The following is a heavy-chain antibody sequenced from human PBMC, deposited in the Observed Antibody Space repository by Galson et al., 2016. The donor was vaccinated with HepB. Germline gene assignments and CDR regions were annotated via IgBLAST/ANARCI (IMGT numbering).Heavy chain of an antibody. CDR3: ARDKERWVQSNYYFGMDV. V-gene: IGHV1-46*01. J-gene: IGHJ6*02. D-gene: IGHD5-24*01. CDR1: GYTFSSYP. CDR2: ITPDNGNT. Sequence: SVKVSCKASGYTFSSYPIHWVRQAPGQGLEWMGIITPDNGNTVYAQKFQGSVTMTSDTSTSTVYMEVSSLRSEHTAVYYCARDKERWVQSNYYFGMDVWGQGTTVTVSS.